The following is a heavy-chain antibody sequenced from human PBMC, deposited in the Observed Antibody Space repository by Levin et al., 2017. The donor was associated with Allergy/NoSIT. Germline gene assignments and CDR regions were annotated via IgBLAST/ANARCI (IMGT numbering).Heavy chain of an antibody. V-gene: IGHV1-18*01. Sequence: ASVKVSCKASGYTFTSYGISWVRQAPGQGLEWMGWISAYNGNTNYAQKLQGRVTMTTDTTTSTAYMELRSLRSDDTAVYYCARDIAAAGHDAFDIWGQGTMVTVSS. CDR1: GYTFTSYG. CDR3: ARDIAAAGHDAFDI. CDR2: ISAYNGNT. J-gene: IGHJ3*02. D-gene: IGHD6-13*01.